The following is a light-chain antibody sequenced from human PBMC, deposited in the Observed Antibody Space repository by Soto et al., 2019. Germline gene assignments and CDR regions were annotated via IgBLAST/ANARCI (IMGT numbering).Light chain of an antibody. V-gene: IGKV3-15*01. CDR3: QQFNQWPLT. CDR1: QSVYSN. CDR2: GSF. J-gene: IGKJ4*01. Sequence: EIVMTQSPATLSVSPGERVTLSCRASQSVYSNLAGYQQKPGQAPRLLIHGSFTRATGIPARFSGSGSGTEFTLTISRLQSEDFAVYYCQQFNQWPLTFGGGTKVEIK.